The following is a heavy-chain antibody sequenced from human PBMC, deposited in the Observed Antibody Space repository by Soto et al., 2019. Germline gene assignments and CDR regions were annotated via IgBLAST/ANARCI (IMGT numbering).Heavy chain of an antibody. CDR3: AREPTIAAVFFQH. CDR2: ISSSSSYI. D-gene: IGHD6-13*01. CDR1: GFPFSSYS. Sequence: GSLILSCAASGFPFSSYSMNWVRQAPGKGLEWVSSISSSSSYIYYADSVKGRFTISRDNAKNSLYLQMNSLRAEDTAVYYCAREPTIAAVFFQHWGQATLVTVSS. V-gene: IGHV3-21*01. J-gene: IGHJ1*01.